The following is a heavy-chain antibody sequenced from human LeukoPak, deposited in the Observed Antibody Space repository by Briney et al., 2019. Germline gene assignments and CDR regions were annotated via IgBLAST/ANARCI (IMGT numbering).Heavy chain of an antibody. Sequence: ASVKVSCKASGYTFTSYAMHWVRQAPGQRLEWMGWINAGNGNTKYPQKFQGRVTITRDTSASTAYMELSSLRSEDTAVYYCARQISQHSSGWYYFGYWGQGTLVTVSS. V-gene: IGHV1-3*01. D-gene: IGHD6-19*01. CDR2: INAGNGNT. J-gene: IGHJ4*02. CDR1: GYTFTSYA. CDR3: ARQISQHSSGWYYFGY.